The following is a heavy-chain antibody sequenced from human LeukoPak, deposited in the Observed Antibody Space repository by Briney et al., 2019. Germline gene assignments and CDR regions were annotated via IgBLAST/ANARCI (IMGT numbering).Heavy chain of an antibody. CDR2: ISSSGRSI. V-gene: IGHV3-48*03. CDR3: AELGITMIGGV. D-gene: IGHD3-10*02. CDR1: GFTFSSYE. Sequence: GGSLILSCAASGFTFSSYEMNWVRQAPGKGLEWVSYISSSGRSINYADSVRGRFTISRDNGKNSLYLQMNSLRAEDTAVYYCAELGITMIGGVWGKGTTVTISS. J-gene: IGHJ6*04.